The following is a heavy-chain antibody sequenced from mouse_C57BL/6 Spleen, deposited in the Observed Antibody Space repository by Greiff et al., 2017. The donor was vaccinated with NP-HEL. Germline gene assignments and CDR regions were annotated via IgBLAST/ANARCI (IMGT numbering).Heavy chain of an antibody. CDR1: GYTFTSYW. Sequence: VQLQQSGAELVKPGASVKLSCKASGYTFTSYWMQWVKQRPGQGLEWIGEIDPSDSYTNYNQKFKGKATLTVDTSSSTAYMQLSSLTSEDSAVYYGARRESIYYLDYWGQGTTLTVTS. CDR2: IDPSDSYT. J-gene: IGHJ2*01. CDR3: ARRESIYYLDY. V-gene: IGHV1-50*01. D-gene: IGHD2-10*02.